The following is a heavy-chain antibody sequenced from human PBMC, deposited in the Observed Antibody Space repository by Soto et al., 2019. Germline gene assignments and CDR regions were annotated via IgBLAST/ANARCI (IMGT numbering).Heavy chain of an antibody. CDR2: IYHSGST. Sequence: QVQLQESGPGLVKPSGTLSLTCAVSGGSISSSNWWSWVRQPPGKGLEWIGDIYHSGSTNYNPSPTGRVAISVDKSTNQFALKLSSVTAADTAVYYCARVWTTVTNWFDPWVPGTLVTVSS. J-gene: IGHJ5*02. D-gene: IGHD4-17*01. CDR1: GGSISSSNW. CDR3: ARVWTTVTNWFDP. V-gene: IGHV4-4*02.